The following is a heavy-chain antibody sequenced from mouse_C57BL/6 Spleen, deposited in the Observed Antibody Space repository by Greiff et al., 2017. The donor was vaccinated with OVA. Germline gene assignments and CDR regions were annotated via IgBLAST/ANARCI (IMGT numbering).Heavy chain of an antibody. D-gene: IGHD1-1*01. Sequence: EVQLQQSGPELAKPGASVKISCKASGYTFTDYNMDWVKQSHGKSLEWIGDINPNNGGTIYNQKFKGKATLTVDKSSSTAYMELRSLTSGDTAVYYWARRSYYYGGSYRYYFDYWGQGTTVTVSS. CDR3: ARRSYYYGGSYRYYFDY. J-gene: IGHJ2*01. V-gene: IGHV1-18*01. CDR1: GYTFTDYN. CDR2: INPNNGGT.